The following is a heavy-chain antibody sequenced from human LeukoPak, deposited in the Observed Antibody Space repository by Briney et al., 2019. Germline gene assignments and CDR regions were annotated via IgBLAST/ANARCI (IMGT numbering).Heavy chain of an antibody. CDR3: ARSQADFWSGYLHMVHYYYYYMDV. V-gene: IGHV4-59*01. CDR1: GGSFSGYY. Sequence: PSETLSLTCAVYGGSFSGYYWSWIRQPPGKGLEWIGYIYYSGSTNYNPSLKSRVTISVDTSKNQFSLKLSSVTAADTAVYYCARSQADFWSGYLHMVHYYYYYMDVWGKGTTVTVSS. CDR2: IYYSGST. J-gene: IGHJ6*03. D-gene: IGHD3-3*01.